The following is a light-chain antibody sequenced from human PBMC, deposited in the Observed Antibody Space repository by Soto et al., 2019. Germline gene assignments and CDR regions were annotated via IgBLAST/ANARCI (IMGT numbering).Light chain of an antibody. CDR3: MQSLQTPLT. J-gene: IGKJ1*01. CDR2: LGS. CDR1: QSLLDSNGYNC. V-gene: IGKV2-28*01. Sequence: DIVMTQSPLSLPVTPGEPASISCRSSQSLLDSNGYNCLEWYLQKPGQSPQLLLYLGSNRAPGVPDRFSGSGAGTEGTRKISRVEAEDVGVYYGMQSLQTPLTFGQGTKVEI.